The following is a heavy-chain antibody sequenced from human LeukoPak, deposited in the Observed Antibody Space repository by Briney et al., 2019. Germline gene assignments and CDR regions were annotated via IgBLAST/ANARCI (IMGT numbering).Heavy chain of an antibody. CDR1: GGSFRGYY. CDR2: INHSGST. J-gene: IGHJ4*02. CDR3: ARGRGYSYGYRKFSSYYFDY. V-gene: IGHV4-34*01. Sequence: SETLSLTCAVYGGSFRGYYWSWIRQPPGKGLEWIGEINHSGSTNYNPSLKSRVTISVDTSKNQFSLKLSSVTAADTAVYYCARGRGYSYGYRKFSSYYFDYWGQGTLVTVSS. D-gene: IGHD5-18*01.